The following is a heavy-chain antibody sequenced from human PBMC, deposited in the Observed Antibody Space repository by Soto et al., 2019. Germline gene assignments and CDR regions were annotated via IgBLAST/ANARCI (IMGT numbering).Heavy chain of an antibody. Sequence: SETLSLTCAGYGGSFSGYYWSWIRQPPGKGLEWIGEINHSGSTNYNPSLKSRVTISVDTSKNQFSLKLSSVTAADTAVYYCARDRYCTNGVCYNYYYYGMDVWGQGTTVTVSS. D-gene: IGHD2-8*01. CDR2: INHSGST. CDR1: GGSFSGYY. J-gene: IGHJ6*02. CDR3: ARDRYCTNGVCYNYYYYGMDV. V-gene: IGHV4-34*01.